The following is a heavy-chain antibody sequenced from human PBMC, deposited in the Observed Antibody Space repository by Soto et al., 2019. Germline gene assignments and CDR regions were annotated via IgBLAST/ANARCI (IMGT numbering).Heavy chain of an antibody. Sequence: GGSLRLSCAASGFTFSSYSMSWVRQAPGKGLEWVSAISGSGGSTYYADSVKGRFTISRDNSKNTLYLQMNSLRAEDTAVYYCAKDLTWRGYFDYWGQGTLVTVSS. J-gene: IGHJ4*02. CDR2: ISGSGGST. CDR1: GFTFSSYS. D-gene: IGHD3-10*01. V-gene: IGHV3-23*01. CDR3: AKDLTWRGYFDY.